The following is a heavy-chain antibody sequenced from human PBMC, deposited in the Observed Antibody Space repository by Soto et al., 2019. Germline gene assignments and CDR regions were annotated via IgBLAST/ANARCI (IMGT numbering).Heavy chain of an antibody. J-gene: IGHJ4*02. V-gene: IGHV3-73*01. CDR3: TRQNGDFFEY. Sequence: GGSLRLSCAASGFTFSSSTMHWVRQASGKGLEWVGHIRTKANRYATVYAESVKGRFTISRDDSKNTAYLQVNSLKTEDTAVYYCTRQNGDFFEYWGQGALVTVSS. CDR1: GFTFSSST. CDR2: IRTKANRYAT. D-gene: IGHD4-17*01.